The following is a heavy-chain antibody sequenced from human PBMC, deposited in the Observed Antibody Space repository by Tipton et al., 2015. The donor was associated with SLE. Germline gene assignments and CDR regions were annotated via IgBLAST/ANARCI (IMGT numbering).Heavy chain of an antibody. Sequence: TLSLTCTVSGGSISSGGYYWSWIRQHPGKGLEWIGYIYYSGSTYYNPSLKSRVTISVDTSKNQFSLKLSSVTAADTAVYYCARMGPVKGLQGSYYFDYWGQVTLLRVST. D-gene: IGHD4-11*01. CDR3: ARMGPVKGLQGSYYFDY. J-gene: IGHJ4*02. CDR2: IYYSGST. CDR1: GGSISSGGYY. V-gene: IGHV4-31*03.